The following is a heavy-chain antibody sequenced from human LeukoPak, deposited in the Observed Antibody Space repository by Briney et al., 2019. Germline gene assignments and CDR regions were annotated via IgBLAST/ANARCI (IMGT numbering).Heavy chain of an antibody. CDR3: ARHDTGDAFDY. Sequence: PGGSLRLSCAASGFTFGNSEMNWVRQAPGRGLEWISYISNGGSTIYYADSVKGRFTIARDNAKNSLSLQMNSLRVEDTAVYYCARHDTGDAFDYWGQGALGTVSS. CDR1: GFTFGNSE. CDR2: ISNGGSTI. V-gene: IGHV3-48*03. D-gene: IGHD2-21*01. J-gene: IGHJ4*02.